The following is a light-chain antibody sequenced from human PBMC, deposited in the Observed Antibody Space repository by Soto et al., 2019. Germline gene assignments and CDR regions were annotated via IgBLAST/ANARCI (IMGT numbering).Light chain of an antibody. J-gene: IGKJ4*01. CDR2: GAS. CDR3: QQYGSSP. Sequence: ERVLTPSVAALSLSQGERATLSCRASQSVSSSYLAWYQQKPGQAPRLLIYGASSRATGIPDRFSGSGSGTDFTLTISRLEPEDFAVYYCQQYGSSPFGGGTKV. V-gene: IGKV3-20*01. CDR1: QSVSSSY.